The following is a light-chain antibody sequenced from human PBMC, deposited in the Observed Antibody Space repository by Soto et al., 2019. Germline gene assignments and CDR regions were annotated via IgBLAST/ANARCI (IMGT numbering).Light chain of an antibody. V-gene: IGKV2-28*01. J-gene: IGKJ5*01. CDR2: LGS. CDR3: RQGLETPT. CDR1: QSLLHSNGYNY. Sequence: DIETPPSPLYLPVTPVEPASISCRSSQSLLHSNGYNYLDVYLQKPGQSPQLLIYLGSNRSSGVPDRFSGSGSGTDFTLKSSRVEAEDVGVYYCRQGLETPTFGQGTRVE.